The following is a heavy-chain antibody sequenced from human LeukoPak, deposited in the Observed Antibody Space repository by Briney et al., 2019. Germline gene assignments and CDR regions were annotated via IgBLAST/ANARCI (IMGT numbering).Heavy chain of an antibody. J-gene: IGHJ4*02. D-gene: IGHD3-9*01. CDR2: ISSSGSTI. V-gene: IGHV3-11*04. Sequence: GGSLRLSCAASGFTFSDYYMSWIRQAPGKGLEWVSYISSSGSTIYYADSVKGRFTISRDNAKNSLYLQMNSLRAEDTAVYYCARALKGSLYYDILKHWGQGTLVTVSS. CDR1: GFTFSDYY. CDR3: ARALKGSLYYDILKH.